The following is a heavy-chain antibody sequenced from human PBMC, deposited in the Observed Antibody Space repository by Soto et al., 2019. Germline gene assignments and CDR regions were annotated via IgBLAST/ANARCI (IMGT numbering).Heavy chain of an antibody. CDR3: AKDLTRQLAYWLDP. Sequence: RGSVKVSFKACGFSFTGYYIHWLRQAPGQGLEWMGWINAHSGGTEYAQKFQGRVTLTRDTSIATAYLTLTSLTSDDTALYYCAKDLTRQLAYWLDPWGQGTKVTVSS. CDR2: INAHSGGT. J-gene: IGHJ5*02. CDR1: GFSFTGYY. V-gene: IGHV1-2*02. D-gene: IGHD6-6*01.